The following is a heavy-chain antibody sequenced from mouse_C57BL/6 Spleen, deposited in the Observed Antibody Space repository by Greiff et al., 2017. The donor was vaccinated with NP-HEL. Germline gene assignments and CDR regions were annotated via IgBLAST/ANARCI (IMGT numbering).Heavy chain of an antibody. J-gene: IGHJ1*03. CDR3: ARSGTVVATVDFDV. CDR1: GYTFTSYW. D-gene: IGHD1-1*01. Sequence: QVQLQQPGAELVKPGASVKLSCKASGYTFTSYWMHWVKQRPGQGLEWIGMIHPNSGSTNYNEKFKSKATLTVDKSSSTAYMQLSSLTSEDSAVYYCARSGTVVATVDFDVWGTGTTVTVSS. CDR2: IHPNSGST. V-gene: IGHV1-64*01.